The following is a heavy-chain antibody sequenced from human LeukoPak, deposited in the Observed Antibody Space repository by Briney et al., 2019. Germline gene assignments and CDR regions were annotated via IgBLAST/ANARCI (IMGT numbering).Heavy chain of an antibody. Sequence: SQTLSLTCAIPGDSVSSNSAAWNWIRQSPSRGLEWLGRTYYRSKWYNDYAVSVKSRITINPDTSKNQFYLQLNSVTPEDTAVYYCAREGPRTDYYDSSGDAFDIWGQGTMVTVSS. CDR1: GDSVSSNSAA. J-gene: IGHJ3*02. CDR2: TYYRSKWYN. CDR3: AREGPRTDYYDSSGDAFDI. D-gene: IGHD3-22*01. V-gene: IGHV6-1*01.